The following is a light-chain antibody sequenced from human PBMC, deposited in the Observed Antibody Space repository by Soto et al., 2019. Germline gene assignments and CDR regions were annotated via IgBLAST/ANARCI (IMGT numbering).Light chain of an antibody. Sequence: QSALTQPASVSGSPGQSITISCTGTSSDVGSYNFVSWYQQHPGKAPKLMVYDVSTRPSGVSNRFSGSKSGNTASLTISGLQAEDEADYYCSSYTSRGTYVFGAGTKVTVL. CDR3: SSYTSRGTYV. J-gene: IGLJ1*01. CDR1: SSDVGSYNF. V-gene: IGLV2-14*01. CDR2: DVS.